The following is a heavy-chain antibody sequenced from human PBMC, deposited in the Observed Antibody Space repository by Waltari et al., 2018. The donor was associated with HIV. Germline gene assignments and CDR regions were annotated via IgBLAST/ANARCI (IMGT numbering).Heavy chain of an antibody. Sequence: QVQLQESGPGLVKPSQTLSLTRTVSGGSTRRADYYWSWIRQPPGKGLEWIGYMYYSGSTYSNPSLKSRVTISVDTSKNQFSLKLSSVTAADTAVYYCARVKIVGNWFDPWGQGTLVTVSS. CDR1: GGSTRRADYY. CDR2: MYYSGST. CDR3: ARVKIVGNWFDP. V-gene: IGHV4-30-4*01. D-gene: IGHD1-26*01. J-gene: IGHJ5*02.